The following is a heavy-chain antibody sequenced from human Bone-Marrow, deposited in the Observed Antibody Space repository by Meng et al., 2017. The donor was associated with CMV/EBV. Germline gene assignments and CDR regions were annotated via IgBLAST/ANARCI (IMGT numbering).Heavy chain of an antibody. CDR2: IWYDGSNK. CDR1: GFTFSSYG. D-gene: IGHD3-22*01. J-gene: IGHJ6*02. Sequence: GGSLRLSCAASGFTFSSYGMHWVRQAPGKGLEWVAVIWYDGSNKYYADSVKGRFTISRDNSKNTLYLQMNSLRAEDTAVYYCAKDLLPLIRSPYGMDVWGQGNTVTVSS. V-gene: IGHV3-33*06. CDR3: AKDLLPLIRSPYGMDV.